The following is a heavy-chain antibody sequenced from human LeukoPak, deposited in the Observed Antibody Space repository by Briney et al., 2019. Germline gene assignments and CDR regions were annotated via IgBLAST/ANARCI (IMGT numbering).Heavy chain of an antibody. J-gene: IGHJ4*02. CDR2: TSSSSSYI. CDR3: ARGPRGYGYGVFDY. V-gene: IGHV3-21*01. CDR1: GFTFSSYS. Sequence: PGGSLRLSCAASGFTFSSYSMNWVRQAPGKGLEWVSSTSSSSSYIYYADSVKGRFTISRDNAKNSLYLQMNSLRAEDTAVYYCARGPRGYGYGVFDYWGQGTLVTVSS. D-gene: IGHD5-18*01.